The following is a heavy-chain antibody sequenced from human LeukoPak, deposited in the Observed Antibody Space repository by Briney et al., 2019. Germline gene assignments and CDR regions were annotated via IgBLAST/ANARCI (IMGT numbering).Heavy chain of an antibody. CDR2: ISSDRTYT. CDR3: ANLYSGSPSDAFDV. J-gene: IGHJ3*01. CDR1: GFTFSTYP. V-gene: IGHV3-30*04. D-gene: IGHD1-26*01. Sequence: GGSLRLSCAASGFTFSTYPFHWVRQAPGKGLEWVAVISSDRTYTYYADAVKGRFTISRDNSENTLSLQMNSLRGDDTAVYYCANLYSGSPSDAFDVWGQGTMVTVSS.